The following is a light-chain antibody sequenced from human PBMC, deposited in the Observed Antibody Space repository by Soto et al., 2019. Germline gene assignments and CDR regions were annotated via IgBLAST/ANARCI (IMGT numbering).Light chain of an antibody. J-gene: IGLJ1*01. CDR3: CSYVGDQKIV. V-gene: IGLV2-23*01. CDR2: EGR. Sequence: QAALAQPASVSGSPGQSITISCTGTSSDVGAYTLVSWYQQHPGQAPKVIIYEGRKRPSGVSDRFSGSRSGSTASLTIFGLQSEDEADYYCCSYVGDQKIVFGTGTKVTV. CDR1: SSDVGAYTL.